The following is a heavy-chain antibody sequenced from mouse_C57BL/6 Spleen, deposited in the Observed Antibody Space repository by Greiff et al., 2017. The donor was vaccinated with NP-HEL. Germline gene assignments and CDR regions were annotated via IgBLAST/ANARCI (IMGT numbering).Heavy chain of an antibody. CDR1: GYAFSSYW. CDR2: IYPGDGDT. V-gene: IGHV1-80*01. J-gene: IGHJ2*01. Sequence: QVQLQQSGAELVKPGASVKISCKASGYAFSSYWMNWVKQRPGKGLEWIGQIYPGDGDTNYNGKFKGKATLTADKSSSTAYMQLSSLTSEDSAVYFCARWGVTTYGFDYWGQGTTLTVSS. CDR3: ARWGVTTYGFDY. D-gene: IGHD2-2*01.